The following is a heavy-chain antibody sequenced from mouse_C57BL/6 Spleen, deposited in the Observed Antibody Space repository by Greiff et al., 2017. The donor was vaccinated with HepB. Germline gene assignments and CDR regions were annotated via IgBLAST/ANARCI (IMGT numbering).Heavy chain of an antibody. CDR1: GFTFSDYG. D-gene: IGHD4-1*02. CDR3: ARDATGTVYAMDY. Sequence: EVQVVESGGGLVKPGGSLKLSCAASGFTFSDYGMHWVRQAPEKGLEWVAYISSGSSTIYYADTVKGRFTISRDNAKNTLFLQMTSLRSEDTAMYYCARDATGTVYAMDYWGQGTSVTVSS. V-gene: IGHV5-17*01. J-gene: IGHJ4*01. CDR2: ISSGSSTI.